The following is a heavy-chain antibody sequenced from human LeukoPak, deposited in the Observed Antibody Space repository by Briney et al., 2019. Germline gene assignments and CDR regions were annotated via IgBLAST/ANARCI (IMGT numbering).Heavy chain of an antibody. Sequence: PSETLSLTCTVSGGSISSYYWSWIRQPPVKELEWIGYIYYSGSTNYNPSLKSRVTISVDTSKNQFSLKLSSVTAADTAVYYCASHPPVLTGPRGFDYWGQGTLVTVSS. D-gene: IGHD4/OR15-4a*01. CDR2: IYYSGST. CDR3: ASHPPVLTGPRGFDY. CDR1: GGSISSYY. V-gene: IGHV4-59*08. J-gene: IGHJ4*02.